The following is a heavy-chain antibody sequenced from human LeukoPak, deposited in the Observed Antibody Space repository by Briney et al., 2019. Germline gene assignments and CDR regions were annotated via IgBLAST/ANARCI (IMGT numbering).Heavy chain of an antibody. CDR1: GYTFTGYG. J-gene: IGHJ4*02. Sequence: GASVKVSCKASGYTFTGYGISWVRQAPGQGLEWMGWISAYNGNTNYAQKLQSRVTMTTDTSTSTAYMELRSLRSDDTAVYYCARDLSVAVAGPIDYWGQGTLVTVSS. D-gene: IGHD6-19*01. CDR3: ARDLSVAVAGPIDY. CDR2: ISAYNGNT. V-gene: IGHV1-18*01.